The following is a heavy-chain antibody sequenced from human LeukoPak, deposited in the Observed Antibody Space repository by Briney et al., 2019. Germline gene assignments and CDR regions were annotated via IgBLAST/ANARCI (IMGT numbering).Heavy chain of an antibody. D-gene: IGHD1-26*01. Sequence: PGGSLRLSCAASGFTFRSYWMAWVRQAPGKGLEWVANIKEDESAKHQADSVKGRFTISRDNAQNSVYLQMSSLRGEHTAVYYCARDVGGSLDSWGQGPLVTVSS. CDR1: GFTFRSYW. CDR2: IKEDESAK. J-gene: IGHJ4*02. V-gene: IGHV3-7*01. CDR3: ARDVGGSLDS.